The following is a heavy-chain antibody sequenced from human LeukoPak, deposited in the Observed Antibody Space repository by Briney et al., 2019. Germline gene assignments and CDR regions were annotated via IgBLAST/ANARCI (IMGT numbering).Heavy chain of an antibody. D-gene: IGHD3-3*01. CDR1: GYTFTSYD. CDR2: MNPNSGNT. J-gene: IGHJ6*03. V-gene: IGHV1-8*03. Sequence: GASVKVSCKASGYTFTSYDINWVRQATGQGLEWMGWMNPNSGNTGYAQKFQGRVTITRNTSISTAYMELSSLRSEDTAVYYCARGGYDFWSGYLVSHPYYYMDVWGKGTTVTVSS. CDR3: ARGGYDFWSGYLVSHPYYYMDV.